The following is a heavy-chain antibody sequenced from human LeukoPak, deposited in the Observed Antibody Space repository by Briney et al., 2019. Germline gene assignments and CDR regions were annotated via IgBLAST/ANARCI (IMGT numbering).Heavy chain of an antibody. CDR1: GGSISGTNW. D-gene: IGHD4-23*01. CDR2: IYYSGST. CDR3: ARGGTAVVTPYAFDI. J-gene: IGHJ3*02. V-gene: IGHV4-59*01. Sequence: SGTLSLTCGVSGGSISGTNWWSWIRQPPGKGLEWIGCIYYSGSTNYNPSVKSRVTMSVDTSKKQFSLNLSSLTAADTAVYYCARGGTAVVTPYAFDIWGQGTMVTVSP.